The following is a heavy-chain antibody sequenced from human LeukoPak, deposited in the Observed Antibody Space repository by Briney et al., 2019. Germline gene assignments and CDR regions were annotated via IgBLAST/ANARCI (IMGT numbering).Heavy chain of an antibody. V-gene: IGHV3-48*03. CDR3: AKAYYYDTTVLAFDI. D-gene: IGHD3-22*01. J-gene: IGHJ3*02. CDR1: GFTFSSYE. Sequence: GGSLRLSCAASGFTFSSYEMNWVRQATGKGLEWVSYISSSGSTIYYADSVKGRFTISRDNSKNTLYLQMNSLRAEDTAVYYCAKAYYYDTTVLAFDIWGQGTMVTVSS. CDR2: ISSSGSTI.